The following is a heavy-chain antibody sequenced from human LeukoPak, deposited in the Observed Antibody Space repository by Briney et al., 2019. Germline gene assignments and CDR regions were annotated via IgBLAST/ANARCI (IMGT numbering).Heavy chain of an antibody. J-gene: IGHJ4*02. Sequence: SETLSLTCAVYGGSFSGYYWSWIRQPPGKGLEWIGEINHSGSTNYNPSLKSRVTISVDTSKNQFSLKLSSVTAADTAVYYCARGLEQQLAYWGQGTLVTVSS. CDR3: ARGLEQQLAY. CDR2: INHSGST. CDR1: GGSFSGYY. V-gene: IGHV4-34*01. D-gene: IGHD6-13*01.